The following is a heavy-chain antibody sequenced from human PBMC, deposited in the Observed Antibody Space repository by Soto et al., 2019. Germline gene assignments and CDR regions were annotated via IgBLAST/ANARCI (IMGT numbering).Heavy chain of an antibody. CDR3: ARGRSSSSWYNGGWFDP. CDR2: IWYDGSNK. V-gene: IGHV3-33*01. J-gene: IGHJ5*02. CDR1: GFTFSSYG. D-gene: IGHD6-13*01. Sequence: QVQLVESGGGVVQPGRSLRLSCAASGFTFSSYGMHWVRQAPGKGLEWVAVIWYDGSNKYYADSVKGRFTISRDNSKKTLYLQMNSLRAEDTAVYYCARGRSSSSWYNGGWFDPWGQGTLVTVSS.